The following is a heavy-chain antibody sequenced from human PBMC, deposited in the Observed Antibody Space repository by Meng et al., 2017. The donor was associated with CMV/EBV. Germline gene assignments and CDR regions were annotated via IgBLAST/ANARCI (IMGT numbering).Heavy chain of an antibody. CDR2: ISSSGSTI. J-gene: IGHJ4*02. D-gene: IGHD3-3*01. CDR1: GFTFSSYA. CDR3: ARGTYDFWSGYYMGLDY. V-gene: IGHV3-48*03. Sequence: GESLKISCAASGFTFSSYAIHWVRQAPGKGLEWVSYISSSGSTIYYADSVKGRFTISRDNAKNSLYLQMNSLRAEDTAVYYCARGTYDFWSGYYMGLDYWGQGTLVTVSS.